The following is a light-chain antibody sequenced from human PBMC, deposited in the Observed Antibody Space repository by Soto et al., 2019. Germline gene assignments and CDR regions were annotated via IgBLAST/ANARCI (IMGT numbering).Light chain of an antibody. CDR2: GAS. CDR3: QKYDSAPWT. J-gene: IGKJ1*01. V-gene: IGKV1-27*01. CDR1: QGISNY. Sequence: EIQMTQSPSSLSASVGDRVTITCRASQGISNYLAWYQQKPGKVPKLLIYGASTLQSGVPSRLSGSGSGTDFTLIINSLQPEDVATSYCQKYDSAPWTFCQGTKGEI.